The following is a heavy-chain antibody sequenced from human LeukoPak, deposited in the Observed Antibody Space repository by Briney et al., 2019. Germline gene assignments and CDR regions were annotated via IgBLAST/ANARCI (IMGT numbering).Heavy chain of an antibody. CDR1: GGTFSSYA. CDR2: IVPIFGTA. CDR3: ARGDGDSTPYYYMDV. V-gene: IGHV1-69*05. D-gene: IGHD4-17*01. J-gene: IGHJ6*03. Sequence: SVKVSCKASGGTFSSYAISWVRQAPGQGLEWMGGIVPIFGTANYAQKFQGRATITTDESTSTAYMELSSLRSEDTAVYYCARGDGDSTPYYYMDVWGKGTTVTVSS.